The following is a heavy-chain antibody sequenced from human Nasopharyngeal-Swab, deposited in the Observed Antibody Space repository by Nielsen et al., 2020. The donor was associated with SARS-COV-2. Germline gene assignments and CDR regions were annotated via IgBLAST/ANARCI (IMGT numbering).Heavy chain of an antibody. Sequence: SETLSLTCTVSGGSISSSSYYWGWIRQPPGKGLEWIGSIYYSGSTYYNPSLKSRVTISVDTSKNQFSLKLSSVTAADPAVYYCARQRRIAAAGTLSWGQGTLVTVSS. J-gene: IGHJ5*02. D-gene: IGHD6-13*01. V-gene: IGHV4-39*01. CDR2: IYYSGST. CDR3: ARQRRIAAAGTLS. CDR1: GGSISSSSYY.